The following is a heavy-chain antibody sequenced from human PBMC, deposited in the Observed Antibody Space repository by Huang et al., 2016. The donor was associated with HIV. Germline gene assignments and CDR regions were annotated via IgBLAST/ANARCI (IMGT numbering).Heavy chain of an antibody. D-gene: IGHD3-10*01. CDR2: ISYDGINK. Sequence: QVQLVESGGGVVEPGRSLRVSCAASGFSFSDCGMHWVRQAPGKGLEWVAVISYDGINKFYADSVKGRFTISRDNSKNTVYLQMNSLRAGDTAVYYCAKDRRAYYYGSGIEYWGQGARVTVSS. J-gene: IGHJ4*02. CDR3: AKDRRAYYYGSGIEY. V-gene: IGHV3-30*18. CDR1: GFSFSDCG.